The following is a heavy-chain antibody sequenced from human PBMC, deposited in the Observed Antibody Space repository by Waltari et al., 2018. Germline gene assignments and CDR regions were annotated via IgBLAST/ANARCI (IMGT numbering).Heavy chain of an antibody. Sequence: EVQLVESGGGLIQPGGSLRLSCAASGFTVGSNYMRWVRQAPGKGLEWVSVINSGGDTHYADSVKGRFTISRDNAKNTVYLQMNTLRAEDTALYYCARDVTGYYYFDLWGRGTLVTVSS. V-gene: IGHV3-53*01. CDR1: GFTVGSNY. J-gene: IGHJ2*01. CDR2: INSGGDT. CDR3: ARDVTGYYYFDL.